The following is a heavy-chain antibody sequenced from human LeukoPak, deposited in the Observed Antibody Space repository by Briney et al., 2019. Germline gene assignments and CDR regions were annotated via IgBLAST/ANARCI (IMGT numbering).Heavy chain of an antibody. CDR1: GGSLSSSNW. Sequence: PSETLSLTCAVSGGSLSSSNWWSWVRPPPGKGVEGIGEIYHSGSTNYNPSLKSRVTISVDKSKNQFSLKLSSVTAADTAVYYCARGSLEGDLSSWFDPWGQGTLVTVSS. V-gene: IGHV4-4*02. J-gene: IGHJ5*02. CDR3: ARGSLEGDLSSWFDP. D-gene: IGHD3-16*02. CDR2: IYHSGST.